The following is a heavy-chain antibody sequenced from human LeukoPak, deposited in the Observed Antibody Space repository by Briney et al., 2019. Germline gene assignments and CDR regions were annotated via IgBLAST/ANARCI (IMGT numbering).Heavy chain of an antibody. D-gene: IGHD3-16*01. V-gene: IGHV1-3*01. CDR2: INAGNGNT. CDR1: GYTFTSYA. CDR3: ARDFPPYAEAPGWFDP. J-gene: IGHJ5*02. Sequence: ASVKVSCKASGYTFTSYAMHWVRQAPGQRLEWMGWINAGNGNTKYSQKFQGRVTITRDTSASTAYMELSSLRSEDTAVYYCARDFPPYAEAPGWFDPWGQGTLVTVSS.